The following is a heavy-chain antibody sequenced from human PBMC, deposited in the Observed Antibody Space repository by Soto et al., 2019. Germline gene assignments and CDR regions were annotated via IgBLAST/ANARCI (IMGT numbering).Heavy chain of an antibody. D-gene: IGHD3-10*01. J-gene: IGHJ3*02. CDR1: GGSISSYY. CDR3: ARQFYGSGSRGAFDI. V-gene: IGHV4-59*08. Sequence: QVQLQESGPGLVKPSETLSLTCTVSGGSISSYYWSWIRQPPGKGLEWNGYIYYSGSTNYNPSLKSRVTISVDQSKHQFTLKLSSVTAADTAVYYCARQFYGSGSRGAFDIWGQGTMVTVSS. CDR2: IYYSGST.